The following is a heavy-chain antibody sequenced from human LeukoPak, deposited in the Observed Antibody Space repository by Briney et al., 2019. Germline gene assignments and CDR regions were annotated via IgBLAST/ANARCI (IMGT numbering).Heavy chain of an antibody. CDR3: ARKSGYSSSWPFDY. Sequence: GASVKVSCKASGYTFTGYYMHWVRQAPGQGLEWMGWINPNSGGTNYAQKFQGRVTMIRDTSISTAYMELSRLRSDDTAVYYCARKSGYSSSWPFDYWGQGTLVTVSS. D-gene: IGHD6-13*01. V-gene: IGHV1-2*02. J-gene: IGHJ4*02. CDR1: GYTFTGYY. CDR2: INPNSGGT.